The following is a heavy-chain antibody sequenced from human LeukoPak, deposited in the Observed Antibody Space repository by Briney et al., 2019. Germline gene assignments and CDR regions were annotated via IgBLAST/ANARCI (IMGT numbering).Heavy chain of an antibody. J-gene: IGHJ4*02. Sequence: GGSLRLSCAAAGLTFRRDWMSLVRQAPGKRLEWVAMIKQDGSDKYYVDSVKGRFTISSDNTKNSLNLQMNSLRAEDTAVYYCATLDTAMVTNFGYWGQGTLVTVSS. D-gene: IGHD5-18*01. CDR3: ATLDTAMVTNFGY. CDR1: GLTFRRDW. V-gene: IGHV3-7*01. CDR2: IKQDGSDK.